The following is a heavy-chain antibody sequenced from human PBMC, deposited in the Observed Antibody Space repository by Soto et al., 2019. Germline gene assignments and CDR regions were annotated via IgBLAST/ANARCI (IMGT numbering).Heavy chain of an antibody. CDR1: GGSISSYY. D-gene: IGHD1-26*01. CDR3: ARDHPMVGATSRYYYFGMDV. Sequence: SETLSLTCTVSGGSISSYYWSWIRQPPGKELEWIGYIYYSGSTNYNPSLQSRVTISVGTSKNQFSLKLSSVTAADTAVYYCARDHPMVGATSRYYYFGMDVWGQGTTVTVSS. J-gene: IGHJ6*02. CDR2: IYYSGST. V-gene: IGHV4-59*01.